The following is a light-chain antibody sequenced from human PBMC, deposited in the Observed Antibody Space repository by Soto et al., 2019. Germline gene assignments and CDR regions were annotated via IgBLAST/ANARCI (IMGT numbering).Light chain of an antibody. J-gene: IGKJ4*01. CDR2: KAS. V-gene: IGKV1-5*03. CDR3: QQYDSYPLT. CDR1: QSISSW. Sequence: DIQMTQSPSTLSASVGDRVTITCRASQSISSWLAWYQQKPGRAPKLLIYKASTLQTGVPSRFSGSGSGTEFPLTISSLQPDDFATYHCQQYDSYPLTFGGGTKVEIK.